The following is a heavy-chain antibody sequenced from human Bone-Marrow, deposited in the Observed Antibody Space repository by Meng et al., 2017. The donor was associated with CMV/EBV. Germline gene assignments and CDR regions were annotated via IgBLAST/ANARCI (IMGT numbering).Heavy chain of an antibody. J-gene: IGHJ5*02. Sequence: ASVKVSCKASGYTFTSYGISWVRQAPGQGLEWMGWISAYNGNTNYAQKLQGRVTMTTDTSTSTACMELRSLRSDDTAVYYCARDLSFRDDILTGFVMSDPWGQGTLVTVSS. D-gene: IGHD3-9*01. V-gene: IGHV1-18*01. CDR1: GYTFTSYG. CDR2: ISAYNGNT. CDR3: ARDLSFRDDILTGFVMSDP.